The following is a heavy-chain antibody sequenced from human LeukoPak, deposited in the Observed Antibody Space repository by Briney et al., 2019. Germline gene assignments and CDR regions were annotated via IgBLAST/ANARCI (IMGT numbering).Heavy chain of an antibody. D-gene: IGHD6-6*01. V-gene: IGHV4-38-2*02. CDR1: GYSISSGYY. J-gene: IGHJ6*03. Sequence: PSETLSLTCTVSGYSISSGYYWGWIRQPPGKGLEWIGSIYHSGSTYYNPSLKSRVTISVDTSKNQFSLKLSSVTAADTAVYYCARDRGIAARPGDYYYYMDVWGKGTTVTVSS. CDR3: ARDRGIAARPGDYYYYMDV. CDR2: IYHSGST.